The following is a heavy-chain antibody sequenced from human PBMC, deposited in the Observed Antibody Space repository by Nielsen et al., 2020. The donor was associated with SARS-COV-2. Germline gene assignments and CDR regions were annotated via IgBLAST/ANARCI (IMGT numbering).Heavy chain of an antibody. CDR3: ARDRLPTFLYSRSGGLEV. V-gene: IGHV1-46*01. J-gene: IGHJ4*02. D-gene: IGHD6-6*01. Sequence: WVRQAPGQGLEWMGVINPTDGSTSYAQKFQGRVTMTRDTSTSIVYMELSSLRSEDTAVYYCARDRLPTFLYSRSGGLEVWGQGALVTVSS. CDR2: INPTDGST.